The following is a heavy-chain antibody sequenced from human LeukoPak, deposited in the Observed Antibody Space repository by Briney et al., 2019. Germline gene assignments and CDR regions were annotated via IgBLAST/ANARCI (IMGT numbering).Heavy chain of an antibody. D-gene: IGHD4-17*01. J-gene: IGHJ6*03. CDR1: GGSISSSNW. Sequence: SETLSLTCAVSGGSISSSNWWSWVRQPPGQGLEWIGEIYHSGSTNYNPSLKSRVTISVDKSKNQFSLKLSSVTAADTAVYYCARSADYGDYGYYYYYMDVWGKGTTVTVSS. V-gene: IGHV4-4*02. CDR2: IYHSGST. CDR3: ARSADYGDYGYYYYYMDV.